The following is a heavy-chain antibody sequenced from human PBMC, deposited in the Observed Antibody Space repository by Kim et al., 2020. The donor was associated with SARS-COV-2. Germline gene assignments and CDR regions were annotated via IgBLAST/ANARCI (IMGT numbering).Heavy chain of an antibody. Sequence: SETLSLTCAVYGGSFSGYYWSWIRQPPGKGLEWIGEINHSGSTNYNPSLKSRVTISVDTSKNQFSLKLSSVTAADTAVYYCARVTTYYYGSGSYQGYYF. V-gene: IGHV4-34*01. J-gene: IGHJ4*01. D-gene: IGHD3-10*01. CDR1: GGSFSGYY. CDR2: INHSGST. CDR3: ARVTTYYYGSGSYQGYYF.